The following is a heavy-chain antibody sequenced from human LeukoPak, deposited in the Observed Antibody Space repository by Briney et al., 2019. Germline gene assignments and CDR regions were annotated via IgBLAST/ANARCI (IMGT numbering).Heavy chain of an antibody. Sequence: SETLSLTCTVSGGSISSSSYYWGWIRQPPGKGLEWIGSIYYSGSTYYNPSLKSRVTISVDTSKNQFSLKLSSVTAADTAVYYCAREIQGDSSGYYRAFDIWGQGTMVTVSS. CDR2: IYYSGST. V-gene: IGHV4-39*02. CDR3: AREIQGDSSGYYRAFDI. D-gene: IGHD3-22*01. CDR1: GGSISSSSYY. J-gene: IGHJ3*02.